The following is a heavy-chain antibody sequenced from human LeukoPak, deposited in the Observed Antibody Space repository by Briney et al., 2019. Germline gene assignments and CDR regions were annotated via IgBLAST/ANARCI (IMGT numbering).Heavy chain of an antibody. J-gene: IGHJ4*02. CDR3: AAGIAARPQFDY. V-gene: IGHV1-2*04. Sequence: ASVKVSCKASGGTFSSYAISWVRQAPGQGLEWMGWINPNSGGTNYAQKFQGWVTMTRDTSISTAYMELRSLRSDDTAVYYCAAGIAARPQFDYWGQGTLVTVSS. D-gene: IGHD6-6*01. CDR2: INPNSGGT. CDR1: GGTFSSYA.